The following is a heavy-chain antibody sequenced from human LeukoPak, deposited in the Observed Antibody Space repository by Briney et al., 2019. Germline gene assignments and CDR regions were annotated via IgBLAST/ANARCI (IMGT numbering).Heavy chain of an antibody. Sequence: SETLSLTCIVSGGSISSSSYYWGWIRQPPGKGLEWIGSIYYSGSTYYNPSLKSRVTISVDTSKNQFSLKLSSVTAADTAVYYCARHGLEDYDSSGYYLGVWGQGTLVTVSS. CDR3: ARHGLEDYDSSGYYLGV. CDR1: GGSISSSSYY. D-gene: IGHD3-22*01. CDR2: IYYSGST. J-gene: IGHJ4*02. V-gene: IGHV4-39*01.